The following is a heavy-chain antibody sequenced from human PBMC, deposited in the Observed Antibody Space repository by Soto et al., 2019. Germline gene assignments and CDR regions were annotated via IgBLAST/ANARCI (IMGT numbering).Heavy chain of an antibody. J-gene: IGHJ5*02. Sequence: SETLSLTCSVSGGSISRYYWSWIRQPPGKGLEWIGYAYYSGDTGYNPSLKSRVTMAVDTSKNQVSLKLSSVTAADTAVYYCARDRSTYGGGGTGEVKENWFDPWGQGALVT. CDR3: ARDRSTYGGGGTGEVKENWFDP. V-gene: IGHV4-59*01. CDR1: GGSISRYY. CDR2: AYYSGDT. D-gene: IGHD2-8*01.